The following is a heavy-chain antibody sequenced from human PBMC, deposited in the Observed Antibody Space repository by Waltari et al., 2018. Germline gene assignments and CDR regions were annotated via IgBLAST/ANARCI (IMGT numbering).Heavy chain of an antibody. CDR1: GFSFTHAW. CDR2: IKSRGSGETV. Sequence: EVQLVESGGGLVEPGGSLRLSCNASGFSFTHAWMTWVRQAPGKGLEWVGLIKSRGSGETVDYAAPVKGRFTISRDDSKDTVYLQMSSLRVEDTALYYCTADLSEFGHGEIDFWGQGSQVTVSS. J-gene: IGHJ4*02. D-gene: IGHD3-3*01. CDR3: TADLSEFGHGEIDF. V-gene: IGHV3-15*01.